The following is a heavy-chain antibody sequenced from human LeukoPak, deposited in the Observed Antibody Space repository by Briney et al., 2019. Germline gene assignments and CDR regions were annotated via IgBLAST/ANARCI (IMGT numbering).Heavy chain of an antibody. V-gene: IGHV3-30-3*01. J-gene: IGHJ6*02. D-gene: IGHD6-19*01. CDR1: GFTFSSYA. CDR2: ISYDGSNK. Sequence: GGPLRLSCAASGFTFSSYAMHWVRQAPGKGLEWVAVISYDGSNKYYADSVKGRFTISRDNSKNTLYLQMNSLRAEGTAVYYCARGEYSSGWYEPYYYYYYGMDVWGQGTTVTVSS. CDR3: ARGEYSSGWYEPYYYYYYGMDV.